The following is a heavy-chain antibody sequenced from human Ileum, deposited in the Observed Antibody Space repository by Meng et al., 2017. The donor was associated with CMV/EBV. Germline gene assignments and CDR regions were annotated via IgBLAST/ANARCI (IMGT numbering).Heavy chain of an antibody. CDR2: MYYSGST. D-gene: IGHD2-8*02. J-gene: IGHJ4*02. V-gene: IGHV4-39*07. CDR1: GDSISSSSYY. CDR3: ARGVHGRYCPGTTCYPVED. Sequence: SETLSLTCTVSGDSISSSSYYWGWIRHTPGKGLEWIGNMYYSGSTYYNPSLRSRVSISVDTSKEQFFLKVNSVTAADTAVNYCARGVHGRYCPGTTCYPVEDWGQGTLVTVSS.